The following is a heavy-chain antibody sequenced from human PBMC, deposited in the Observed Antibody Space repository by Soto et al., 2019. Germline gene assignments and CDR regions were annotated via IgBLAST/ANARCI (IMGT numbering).Heavy chain of an antibody. D-gene: IGHD3-9*01. J-gene: IGHJ4*02. V-gene: IGHV4-31*03. Sequence: QVQLQESGPGLVKPSQTLSLTCTVSGGSISSGGYYWSWIRQHPGKGLEWIGYIYYSGSTYYNPSLKSRVTISVDTSKNQFSLKLSSVTAADTAVYYCARDRVDILTGYYHFDYWGQGTLVTVSS. CDR2: IYYSGST. CDR1: GGSISSGGYY. CDR3: ARDRVDILTGYYHFDY.